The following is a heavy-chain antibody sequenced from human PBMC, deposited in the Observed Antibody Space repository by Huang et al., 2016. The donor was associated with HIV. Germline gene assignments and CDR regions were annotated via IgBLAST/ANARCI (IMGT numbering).Heavy chain of an antibody. Sequence: QPSGQRLEWMGWINGDGLTKYSQKFQGRVTITRDRSASTVYVDFKSLTYEDTAVYYCARDKEAGTPFFDPWGQGTLVTVSS. CDR3: ARDKEAGTPFFDP. D-gene: IGHD6-19*01. J-gene: IGHJ5*02. V-gene: IGHV1-3*01. CDR2: INGDGLT.